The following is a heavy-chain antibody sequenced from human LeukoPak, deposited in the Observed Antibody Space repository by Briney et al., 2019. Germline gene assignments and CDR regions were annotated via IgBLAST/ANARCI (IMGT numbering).Heavy chain of an antibody. D-gene: IGHD2-2*01. J-gene: IGHJ4*02. CDR3: ARRYCSSTSCYSYFDY. V-gene: IGHV3-7*03. Sequence: GGSLRLSCAASGFTFSSYWMRWGRQAPGKGLGWVANIKQDGSEKYYVDSVKGRFTISRDNAKNSLYLQMNSLRAEDTAVYYCARRYCSSTSCYSYFDYWGQGTLVTVSS. CDR2: IKQDGSEK. CDR1: GFTFSSYW.